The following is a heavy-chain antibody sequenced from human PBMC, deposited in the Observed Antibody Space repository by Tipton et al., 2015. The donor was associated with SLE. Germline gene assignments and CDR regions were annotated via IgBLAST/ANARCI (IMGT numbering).Heavy chain of an antibody. CDR3: AREVDPKTFDI. CDR1: GGSISSYY. V-gene: IGHV4-59*01. J-gene: IGHJ3*02. D-gene: IGHD5-12*01. CDR2: IYYSGST. Sequence: LRLSCTVSGGSISSYYWSWIRQPPGKGLEWIGYIYYSGSTNYNPSLKSRVTISVDTSKNQFSLKLSSVTAADTAVYYCAREVDPKTFDIWGQGTMVTVSS.